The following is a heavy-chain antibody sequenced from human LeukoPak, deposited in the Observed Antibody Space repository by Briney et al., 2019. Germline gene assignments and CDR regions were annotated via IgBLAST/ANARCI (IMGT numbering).Heavy chain of an antibody. D-gene: IGHD3-10*01. CDR2: INHSGST. CDR3: ARSQLLWFGLPFDY. V-gene: IGHV4-34*01. J-gene: IGHJ4*02. Sequence: TSETLSLTCAVYGGSSSGYYWSWIRQPPGKGLEWIGEINHSGSTNYNPSLKSRVTISVDTSKNQFSLKLSSVTAADTAVYYCARSQLLWFGLPFDYWGQGTLVTVSS. CDR1: GGSSSGYY.